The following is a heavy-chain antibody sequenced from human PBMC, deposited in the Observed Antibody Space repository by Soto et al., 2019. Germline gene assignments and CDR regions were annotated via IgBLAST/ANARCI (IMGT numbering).Heavy chain of an antibody. Sequence: QVQLQESGPGLVKPSETLSLTCTVSGGSVSSGSYYWSWIRQPPVEGLEWIGYIYYSGCTNYNPSLKSRLTISVDTSKHQCSLKLSSVTAADPAVYYCARGGDGHNKGLVYWGQGTLVTVSS. CDR2: IYYSGCT. CDR1: GGSVSSGSYY. CDR3: ARGGDGHNKGLVY. V-gene: IGHV4-61*01. J-gene: IGHJ4*02.